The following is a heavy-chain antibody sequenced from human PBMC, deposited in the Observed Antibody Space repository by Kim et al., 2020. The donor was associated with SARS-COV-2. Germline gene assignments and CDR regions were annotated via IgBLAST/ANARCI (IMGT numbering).Heavy chain of an antibody. D-gene: IGHD6-13*01. CDR1: GFTFSSYA. Sequence: GGSLRLSCAASGFTFSSYAMHWVRQAPGKGLEWVAVISYDGSNKYYADSVKGRFTISRDNSKNTLYLQMNSLRAEDTAVYYCAREDSSSWLDAFDIWGQGTMVTVSS. CDR2: ISYDGSNK. J-gene: IGHJ3*02. V-gene: IGHV3-30*04. CDR3: AREDSSSWLDAFDI.